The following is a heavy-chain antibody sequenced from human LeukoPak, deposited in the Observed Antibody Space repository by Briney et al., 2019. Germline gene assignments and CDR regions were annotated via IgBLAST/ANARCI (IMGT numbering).Heavy chain of an antibody. J-gene: IGHJ3*02. V-gene: IGHV3-21*01. CDR1: GFTFSSYS. Sequence: SGGSLRLSCAASGFTFSSYSMNWVRQAPGKGLEWDSSISSSSSYIYYADSVKGRFTISRDNAKNSLYLQMNSLRAEDTAVYYCARLGYYYDSSGYLDAFDIWGQGTMVTVSS. CDR3: ARLGYYYDSSGYLDAFDI. CDR2: ISSSSSYI. D-gene: IGHD3-22*01.